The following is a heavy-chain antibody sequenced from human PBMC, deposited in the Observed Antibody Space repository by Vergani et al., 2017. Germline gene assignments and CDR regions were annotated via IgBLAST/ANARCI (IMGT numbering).Heavy chain of an antibody. V-gene: IGHV3-30*02. CDR1: GFTFNRYG. J-gene: IGHJ4*02. Sequence: QVQLVQSGGGVVQPGGSLRLSCVASGFTFNRYGMQLVRQAPGKGVEWVAYVLFDGSNEYYADSVKGRFIVSRDNSNDALYLQMNSLRTDDTAVYYCARDLAYCHEGSCALWGQGSVVTVSS. CDR2: VLFDGSNE. CDR3: ARDLAYCHEGSCAL. D-gene: IGHD2-15*01.